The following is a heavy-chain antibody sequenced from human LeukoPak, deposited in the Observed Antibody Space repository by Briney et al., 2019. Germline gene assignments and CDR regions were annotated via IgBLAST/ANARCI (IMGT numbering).Heavy chain of an antibody. CDR3: ARGHHYYDSSGYPFDY. V-gene: IGHV3-30-3*01. CDR2: ISYDGSNK. J-gene: IGHJ4*02. CDR1: GFTFSSYA. Sequence: GGSLRLPCAASGFTFSSYAMHWVRQAPGKGLEWVAVISYDGSNKYYADSVKGRFTISRDNSKNTLYLQMNSLRAEDTAVYYCARGHHYYDSSGYPFDYWGQGTLVTVSS. D-gene: IGHD3-22*01.